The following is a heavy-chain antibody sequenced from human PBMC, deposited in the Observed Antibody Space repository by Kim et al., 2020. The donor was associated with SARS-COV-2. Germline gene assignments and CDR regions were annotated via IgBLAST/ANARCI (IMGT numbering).Heavy chain of an antibody. V-gene: IGHV7-4-1*02. CDR1: GYTFTGYH. CDR3: ATWDVALGYFDL. Sequence: ASVKVSCKASGYTFTGYHMNWLRQAPGQRPEWMGWINTKPGNPTYVQGFTGRFVFSLDTSVSTAFLQISSLKADDTPVYFCATWDVALGYFDLWGRGTLV. D-gene: IGHD3-16*01. CDR2: INTKPGNP. J-gene: IGHJ2*01.